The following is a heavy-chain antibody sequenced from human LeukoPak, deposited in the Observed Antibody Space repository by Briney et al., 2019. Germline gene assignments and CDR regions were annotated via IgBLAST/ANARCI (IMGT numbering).Heavy chain of an antibody. D-gene: IGHD4-11*01. CDR2: IIPIFGTA. J-gene: IGHJ4*02. CDR3: ANPPTVTTFNY. V-gene: IGHV1-69*01. CDR1: GGTFSSYA. Sequence: SVKVSCKASGGTFSSYAISWVRQAPGQGLEWMGGIIPIFGTANYAQKFQGRVTITADESTSTAYMELSSLRAEDTAIYYCANPPTVTTFNYWGQGTLVTVSS.